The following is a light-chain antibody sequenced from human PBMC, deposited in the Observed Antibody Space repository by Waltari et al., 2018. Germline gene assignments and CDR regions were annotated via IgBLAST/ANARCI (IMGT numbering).Light chain of an antibody. Sequence: QSVLTQPPLASGTPGQRVTISCSGSSSNIGSNVVNWYQQVPGTTPKLLIYRNNQRPSGVPDRFSGSKSGTSASLAISGLRSEDEADYYCAAWDDKLGGRWEFGGGTKLTVL. CDR1: SSNIGSNV. J-gene: IGLJ2*01. CDR2: RNN. V-gene: IGLV1-47*01. CDR3: AAWDDKLGGRWE.